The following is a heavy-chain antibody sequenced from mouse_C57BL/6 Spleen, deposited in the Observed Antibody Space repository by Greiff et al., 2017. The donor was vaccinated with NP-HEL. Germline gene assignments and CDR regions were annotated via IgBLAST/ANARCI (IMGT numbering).Heavy chain of an antibody. J-gene: IGHJ2*01. D-gene: IGHD3-2*02. V-gene: IGHV1-53*01. Sequence: QVQLQQPGTELVKPGASVKLSCKASGYTFTSYWMHWVKQRPGQGLEWIGKINPSNGGTNYNEKFKSKATLTVDKSSSTAYMQLSSLTSEDSAVDYCARDSSGYVGFDYWGKGTTLTVSS. CDR2: INPSNGGT. CDR1: GYTFTSYW. CDR3: ARDSSGYVGFDY.